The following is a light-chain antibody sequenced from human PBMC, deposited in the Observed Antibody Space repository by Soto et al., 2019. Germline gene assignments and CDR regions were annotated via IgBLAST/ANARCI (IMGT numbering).Light chain of an antibody. V-gene: IGLV2-14*01. CDR2: DVS. Sequence: QSALTQPASVSGSPGQSITISCTGTSGDVGGYNYVSWYQQHPGKAPKLMISDVSNRPSGVSIRFSGSKSGNTASLTISGLQAEDEADYYCNSYSSSTTLYLFGTGTKLTVL. CDR3: NSYSSSTTLYL. CDR1: SGDVGGYNY. J-gene: IGLJ1*01.